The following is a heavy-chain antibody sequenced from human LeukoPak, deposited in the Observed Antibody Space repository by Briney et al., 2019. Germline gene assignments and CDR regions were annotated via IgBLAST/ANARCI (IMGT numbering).Heavy chain of an antibody. CDR1: GFTFSSYA. Sequence: AGGSLRLSCAASGFTFSSYAMHWVRQAPGKGLEWVSAISGSGGSTYYADSVKGRFTISRDNSKNTLYLQMNSLRAEDTAVYYCAKGPMEWELSNFDYWGQGTLVTVSS. CDR2: ISGSGGST. CDR3: AKGPMEWELSNFDY. J-gene: IGHJ4*02. V-gene: IGHV3-23*01. D-gene: IGHD1-26*01.